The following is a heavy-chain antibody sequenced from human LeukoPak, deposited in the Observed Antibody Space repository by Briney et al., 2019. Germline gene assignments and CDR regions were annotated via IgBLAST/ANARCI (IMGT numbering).Heavy chain of an antibody. J-gene: IGHJ3*02. CDR1: GYSFTDYY. CDR3: ARDLVGAFDI. V-gene: IGHV1-2*02. Sequence: ASVKVSCKASGYSFTDYYMHWVRQAPGQGLEWMGWISPNSGGTNYAQKFHGRVTMTRDTSISTAYMELRSLRSDDTAVYYCARDLVGAFDIWGQGTMVTVSS. D-gene: IGHD1-26*01. CDR2: ISPNSGGT.